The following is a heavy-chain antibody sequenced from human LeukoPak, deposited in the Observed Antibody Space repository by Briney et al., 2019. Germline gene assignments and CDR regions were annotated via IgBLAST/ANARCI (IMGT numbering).Heavy chain of an antibody. V-gene: IGHV1-69*13. CDR1: GYTFTSYY. CDR3: AAYYYDSSGHDY. Sequence: SVKVSCKASGYTFTSYYMHWVRQAPGQGLEWMGGIIPIFGTANYAQKFQGRVTITADESTSTAYMELSSLRSEDTAVYYCAAYYYDSSGHDYWGQGTLVTVSS. CDR2: IIPIFGTA. J-gene: IGHJ4*02. D-gene: IGHD3-22*01.